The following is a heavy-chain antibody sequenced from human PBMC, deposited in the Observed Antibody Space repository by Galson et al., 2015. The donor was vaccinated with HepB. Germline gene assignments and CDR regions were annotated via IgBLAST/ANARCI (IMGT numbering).Heavy chain of an antibody. CDR3: ARCPCFGELTGILVLQH. Sequence: SVKVSCKASGYTFTSYGISYVRQAPGQGLEWVGWINPYNGNTNYAQKFQGRVTMTTDTSTSTAYMVLRSLRSDDTAVYYCARCPCFGELTGILVLQHWVQGTLVIVSS. V-gene: IGHV1-18*04. CDR1: GYTFTSYG. J-gene: IGHJ1*01. D-gene: IGHD3-10*01. CDR2: INPYNGNT.